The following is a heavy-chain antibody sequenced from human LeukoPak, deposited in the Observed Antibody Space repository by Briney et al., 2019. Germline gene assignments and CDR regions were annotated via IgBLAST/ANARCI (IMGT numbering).Heavy chain of an antibody. V-gene: IGHV1-18*01. CDR1: GGTFSSYA. Sequence: ASVKVSCKASGGTFSSYAISWVRQAPGQGLEWMGWISAYNGNTNYAQKLQGRVTMTTDTSTSTAYMELRSLRSDDTAVYYCARMGSTVTTYYYYMDVWGKGTTVTVSS. CDR2: ISAYNGNT. D-gene: IGHD4-17*01. CDR3: ARMGSTVTTYYYYMDV. J-gene: IGHJ6*03.